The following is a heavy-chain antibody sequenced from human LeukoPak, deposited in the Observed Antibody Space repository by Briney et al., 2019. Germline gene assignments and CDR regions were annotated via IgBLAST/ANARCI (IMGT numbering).Heavy chain of an antibody. CDR1: GFTFGDYA. Sequence: GGSLRLSCTASGFTFGDYAMSWVRQAPGKGLEWVGFIRGKGYGGATEYAASVKGRFTISRDDSKSITYLQMHSLKIEDTAVYYCTRVTLDYWGQGTRVTVSS. CDR2: IRGKGYGGAT. V-gene: IGHV3-49*04. J-gene: IGHJ4*02. CDR3: TRVTLDY.